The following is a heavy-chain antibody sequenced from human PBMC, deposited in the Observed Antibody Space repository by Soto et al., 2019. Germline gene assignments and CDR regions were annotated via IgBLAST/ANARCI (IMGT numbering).Heavy chain of an antibody. CDR3: AKDLSSGRYGARYFDS. D-gene: IGHD6-19*01. CDR2: ISDSGDIT. Sequence: PEGSLRLSCAASEFAFSDYAMSWVRQAPGKGLEWVSGISDSGDITYYADSVKGRFTISRDNSRNTVNLQMNSLGDEDTAVYYCAKDLSSGRYGARYFDSWGQGILVTVSS. V-gene: IGHV3-23*01. CDR1: EFAFSDYA. J-gene: IGHJ4*02.